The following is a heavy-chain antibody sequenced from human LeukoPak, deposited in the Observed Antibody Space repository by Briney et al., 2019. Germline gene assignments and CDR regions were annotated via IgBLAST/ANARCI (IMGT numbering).Heavy chain of an antibody. Sequence: GESLKISCKGSGYSFTSYLIGWVRQMAGEGLEWMGIIYPGDSDSRYSPSLQGQVTITAHKSISTAYLQWSSLKDSDTAMYYCASPLLTGYYNNDAFDIWGQGTMVTVSS. CDR1: GYSFTSYL. J-gene: IGHJ3*02. CDR3: ASPLLTGYYNNDAFDI. CDR2: IYPGDSDS. D-gene: IGHD3-9*01. V-gene: IGHV5-51*01.